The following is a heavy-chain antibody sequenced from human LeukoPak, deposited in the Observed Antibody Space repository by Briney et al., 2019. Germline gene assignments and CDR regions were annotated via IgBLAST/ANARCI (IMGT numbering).Heavy chain of an antibody. CDR3: ARGSYSSGWYLDF. Sequence: KPSQTLSLTCAISGDSVSSNSATWNWIRQSPSRGLEWLGRTYYKSKWYKDYAVSVKSRITINPDTSKNQFSLQLNSVTPEDTAVYYCARGSYSSGWYLDFWGQGTLVTVSS. CDR1: GDSVSSNSAT. V-gene: IGHV6-1*01. D-gene: IGHD6-25*01. J-gene: IGHJ4*02. CDR2: TYYKSKWYK.